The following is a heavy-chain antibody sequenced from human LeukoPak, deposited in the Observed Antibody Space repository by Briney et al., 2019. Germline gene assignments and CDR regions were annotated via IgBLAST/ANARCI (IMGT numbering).Heavy chain of an antibody. CDR1: GFTVSSNY. Sequence: PGGSLRLSCAASGFTVSSNYMSWVRQAPGKGLEWVSVIYSGGSTYYADSVKGRFTISRDNSKNTQYLQMNSLRAEDTAVYYCARDREHYDFWSGYNMDVWGKGTTVTVSS. CDR2: IYSGGST. V-gene: IGHV3-66*01. CDR3: ARDREHYDFWSGYNMDV. J-gene: IGHJ6*03. D-gene: IGHD3-3*01.